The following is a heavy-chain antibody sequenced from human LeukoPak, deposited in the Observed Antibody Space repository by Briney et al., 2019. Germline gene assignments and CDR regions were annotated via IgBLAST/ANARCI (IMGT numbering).Heavy chain of an antibody. J-gene: IGHJ6*02. CDR2: TYSGGST. Sequence: GGSLRLSCAASGFTVSSNYMSWVRQAPGKGLEWVSVTYSGGSTYYADSVRGRFTISRHNSKNTLYLQMNSLRPEDTAAYYCARDGYSNYEGPYGMDVWGQGTTVTVSS. D-gene: IGHD4-4*01. CDR3: ARDGYSNYEGPYGMDV. CDR1: GFTVSSNY. V-gene: IGHV3-53*04.